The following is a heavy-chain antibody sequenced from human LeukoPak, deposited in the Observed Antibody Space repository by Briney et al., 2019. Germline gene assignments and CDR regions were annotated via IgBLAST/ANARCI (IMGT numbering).Heavy chain of an antibody. CDR1: GFIFQDHG. D-gene: IGHD3-10*01. J-gene: IGHJ4*02. Sequence: GGSLRLSCEASGFIFQDHGMTWVRQRPGKGLEWVSSINWNGGSTGYADSVMGRFTISRDNAKNSLYLQMNSLTAEDTALYSCARDDGSGSGEYWGQGTQVTVSS. V-gene: IGHV3-20*04. CDR3: ARDDGSGSGEY. CDR2: INWNGGST.